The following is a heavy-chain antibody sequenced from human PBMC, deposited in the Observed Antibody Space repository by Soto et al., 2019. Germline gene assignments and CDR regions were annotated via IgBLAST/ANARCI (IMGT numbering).Heavy chain of an antibody. V-gene: IGHV3-9*01. CDR1: GFTFDDYA. D-gene: IGHD1-26*01. CDR3: AKDIHSAAVGATALHAFDY. CDR2: ISWNSGSI. J-gene: IGHJ4*02. Sequence: GGSLRLSCAASGFTFDDYAMHWVRQAPGKGLEWVSGISWNSGSIGYADSVKGRFTISRDNAKNSLYLQMNSLRAEDTALYYCAKDIHSAAVGATALHAFDYWGQGTLVTVAS.